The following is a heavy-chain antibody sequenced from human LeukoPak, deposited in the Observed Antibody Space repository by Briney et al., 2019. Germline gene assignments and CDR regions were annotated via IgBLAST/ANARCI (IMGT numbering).Heavy chain of an antibody. J-gene: IGHJ6*02. CDR3: ARVNPLNYYYGMDV. CDR2: IYHSGST. CDR1: GGSISSGGYS. V-gene: IGHV4-30-2*01. Sequence: SQTLSLTCAVSGGSISSGGYSWSWIRQPPGKGLEWIGYIYHSGSTYYNPSLKSRVTISVDTSKNQFSLKLSSVTAADTAVYYCARVNPLNYYYGMDVWGQGTTVTVSS.